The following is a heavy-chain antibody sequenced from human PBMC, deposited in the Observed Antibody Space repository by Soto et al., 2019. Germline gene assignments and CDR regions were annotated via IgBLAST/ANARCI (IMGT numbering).Heavy chain of an antibody. CDR1: GFTFSSYS. CDR2: ISSSSSFI. Sequence: EVQLVESGGGLVKPGGSLRLSCAASGFTFSSYSMNWVRQAPGKGLEWVSSISSSSSFIYYADSVKGRFTIYRDNAKNSLYLQMNSLRAEDTAVYYGARAPGFSGYDWGAFDIWGQGTMVTVSS. J-gene: IGHJ3*02. CDR3: ARAPGFSGYDWGAFDI. V-gene: IGHV3-21*01. D-gene: IGHD5-12*01.